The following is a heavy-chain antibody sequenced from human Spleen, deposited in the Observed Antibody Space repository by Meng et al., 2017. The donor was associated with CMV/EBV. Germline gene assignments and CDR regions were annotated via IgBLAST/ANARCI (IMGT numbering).Heavy chain of an antibody. CDR1: GNSFTNAW. D-gene: IGHD2-2*01. CDR2: IYPGDSDT. CDR3: ARQDCTSTSCSGGLVY. Sequence: GESLKISCQGFGNSFTNAWIGWVRQMPGKGLEWMGIIYPGDSDTKYSPSFQGQVTISVDKSISTAYLQWSSLKASDTAMYYCARQDCTSTSCSGGLVYWGQGTLVTVSS. J-gene: IGHJ4*02. V-gene: IGHV5-51*01.